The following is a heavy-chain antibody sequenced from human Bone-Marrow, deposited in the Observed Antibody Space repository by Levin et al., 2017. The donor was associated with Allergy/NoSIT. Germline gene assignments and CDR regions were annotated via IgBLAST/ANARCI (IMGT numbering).Heavy chain of an antibody. CDR3: AKDHPYGAFDY. D-gene: IGHD4-17*01. J-gene: IGHJ4*02. CDR1: GFTFSGYW. CDR2: IKQDGSET. Sequence: GESLKISCAASGFTFSGYWMTWVRQAPGKGLEWVANIKQDGSETHYADSVRGRFTISRDNAKNSLYLQVSSLRAEDTAIYYCAKDHPYGAFDYWGQGTLVTVSS. V-gene: IGHV3-7*04.